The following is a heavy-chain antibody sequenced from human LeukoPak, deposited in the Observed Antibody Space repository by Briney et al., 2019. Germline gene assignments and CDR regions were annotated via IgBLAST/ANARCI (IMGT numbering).Heavy chain of an antibody. CDR2: INPNSGGT. J-gene: IGHJ4*02. D-gene: IGHD3-22*01. CDR1: GYTFTGYY. Sequence: ASVKVSCTASGYTFTGYYMHWVRQAPGQGLEWMGWINPNSGGTNYAQKFQGRVTMTRDTSISTAYMELSRLRSDDTAVYYCARAASYYYDSSGYSFDYWGQGTLVTVSS. V-gene: IGHV1-2*02. CDR3: ARAASYYYDSSGYSFDY.